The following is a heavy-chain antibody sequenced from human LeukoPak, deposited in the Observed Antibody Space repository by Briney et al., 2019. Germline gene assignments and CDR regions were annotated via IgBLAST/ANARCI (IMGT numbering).Heavy chain of an antibody. V-gene: IGHV3-23*01. Sequence: RGGSLRLSCAASGFTFSSYAMSGVPPAPGKGLEWVSAICRCGGSTYYADSVKGRFTISRDNSKNTLYLQMDSLRAEDTAVYYCAKDLEVATTTGYFDYWGQGTLVTVSS. CDR1: GFTFSSYA. D-gene: IGHD5-12*01. CDR2: ICRCGGST. CDR3: AKDLEVATTTGYFDY. J-gene: IGHJ4*02.